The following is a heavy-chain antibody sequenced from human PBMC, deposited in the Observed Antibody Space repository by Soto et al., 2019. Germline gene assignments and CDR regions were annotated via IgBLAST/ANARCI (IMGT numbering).Heavy chain of an antibody. D-gene: IGHD6-19*01. Sequence: PGGSLRLSCAASGFTFSSYGMHCVRQAPGKGLEWVAVIWYDGSNKYYADSVKGRFTISRDNSKNTLYLQMNSLRAEDTAVYYCARDPGAVAAQDWFDPWGQGTLVTVSS. CDR2: IWYDGSNK. CDR1: GFTFSSYG. CDR3: ARDPGAVAAQDWFDP. V-gene: IGHV3-33*01. J-gene: IGHJ5*02.